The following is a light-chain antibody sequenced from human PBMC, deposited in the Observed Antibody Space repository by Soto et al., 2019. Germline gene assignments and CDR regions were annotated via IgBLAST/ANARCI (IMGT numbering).Light chain of an antibody. CDR2: GNS. CDR3: QSYDSSLSGSV. J-gene: IGLJ3*02. Sequence: QSVLTQPPSVSGAPGQRVTISCTGSSSNIGAGYDVHGYQQLLGTAPKLLIYGNSNRPSGVPDRFSGSKSGTSASLAITGLQAEDEADYYCQSYDSSLSGSVFGGGTKLTVL. V-gene: IGLV1-40*01. CDR1: SSNIGAGYD.